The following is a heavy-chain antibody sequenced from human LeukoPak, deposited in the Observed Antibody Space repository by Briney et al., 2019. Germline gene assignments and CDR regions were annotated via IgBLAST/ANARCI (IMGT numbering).Heavy chain of an antibody. CDR1: GFTFSSYG. V-gene: IGHV3-30*03. D-gene: IGHD2-15*01. CDR2: ISYDGSNK. CDR3: ARDQCSGGSCYSGSDYYYYGMDV. Sequence: GGSLRLSCAASGFTFSSYGMHWVRQAPGKGLEWVAVISYDGSNKYYADSVKGRFTISRDNSKNTLYLQMNSLRAEDTAVYYCARDQCSGGSCYSGSDYYYYGMDVWGQGTTVTVSS. J-gene: IGHJ6*02.